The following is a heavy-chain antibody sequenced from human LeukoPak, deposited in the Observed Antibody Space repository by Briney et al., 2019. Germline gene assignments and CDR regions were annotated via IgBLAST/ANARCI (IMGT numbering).Heavy chain of an antibody. V-gene: IGHV4-61*08. CDR2: IYYSGST. J-gene: IGHJ4*02. CDR3: ARHLTVTTKHFDY. CDR1: GGSISSGGYY. D-gene: IGHD4-17*01. Sequence: SQTLSLTCTVSGGSISSGGYYWSWIRQPPGKGLEWIGYIYYSGSTNYNPSLKSRVTISVDTSKNQFSLKLSSVTAADTAVYYCARHLTVTTKHFDYWGQGTLVTVSS.